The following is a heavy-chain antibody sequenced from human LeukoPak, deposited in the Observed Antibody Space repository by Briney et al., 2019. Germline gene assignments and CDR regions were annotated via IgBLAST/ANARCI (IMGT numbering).Heavy chain of an antibody. CDR2: IWYDGSKK. J-gene: IGHJ4*02. V-gene: IGHV3-33*07. D-gene: IGHD6-19*01. Sequence: PGRSLRLSCAASGFNFRSKGMYWVRQAPGTGLEWVAVIWYDGSKKYYGDSVKGRFTISRDNSKNTLYLQMNSLRAEDTAVYYCARDNQWLGADPHVGRYYFDYWGQGTLVTVSS. CDR3: ARDNQWLGADPHVGRYYFDY. CDR1: GFNFRSKG.